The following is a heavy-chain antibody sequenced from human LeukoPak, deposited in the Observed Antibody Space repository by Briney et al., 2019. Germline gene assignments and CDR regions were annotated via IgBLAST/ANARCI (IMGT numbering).Heavy chain of an antibody. J-gene: IGHJ4*02. CDR1: GFTFSSYE. Sequence: GGSLRLSCAASGFTFSSYEMNWVRQAPGKGLEWVSYISSSGSTIHYADSVKGRFTISRDNAKNSLYLQMNSLGAEDTAVYYCARIEGGFGELLFGYFDYWGQGTLVTVSS. V-gene: IGHV3-48*03. CDR2: ISSSGSTI. D-gene: IGHD3-10*01. CDR3: ARIEGGFGELLFGYFDY.